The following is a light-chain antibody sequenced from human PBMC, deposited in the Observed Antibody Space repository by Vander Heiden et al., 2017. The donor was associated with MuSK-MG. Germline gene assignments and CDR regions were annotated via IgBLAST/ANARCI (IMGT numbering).Light chain of an antibody. CDR1: QSVSSY. CDR3: QQFSNWPLT. CDR2: DAS. J-gene: IGKJ4*01. V-gene: IGKV3-11*01. Sequence: EIVLTQSPATLSLSPGDRATLSCRASQSVSSYLAWYQQKPGQAPRLLIYDASNRATGIPARFSGSGSGADFTLTISSLEPEDFAVYYCQQFSNWPLTFGGGTKVEIK.